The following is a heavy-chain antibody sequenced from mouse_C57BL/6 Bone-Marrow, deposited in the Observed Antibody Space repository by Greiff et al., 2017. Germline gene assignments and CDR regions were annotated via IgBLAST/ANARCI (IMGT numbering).Heavy chain of an antibody. CDR1: GFTFSSYG. Sequence: DVMLVESGGDLVKPGGSLKLSCAASGFTFSSYGMSWVRQTPDKRLGWVATISSGGSYTYYPDSVKGRFTISRDNAKNTLYLQMSSLKSEDTAMYYCARHGTGTNFDYWGQGTTLTVSS. CDR2: ISSGGSYT. CDR3: ARHGTGTNFDY. D-gene: IGHD4-1*01. V-gene: IGHV5-6*02. J-gene: IGHJ2*01.